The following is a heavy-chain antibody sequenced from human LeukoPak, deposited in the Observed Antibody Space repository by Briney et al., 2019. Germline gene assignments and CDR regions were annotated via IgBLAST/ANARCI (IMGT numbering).Heavy chain of an antibody. Sequence: GGSLRLSCAASGFTFSSYWMHWVRQAPGKGLVWVSRISKDGSCTYYADSVKGRFTISRDNAKNTLYLQMNSLRAEDTAVYYCARDEVGVGATHDYWGQGTLVTVSS. V-gene: IGHV3-74*01. CDR3: ARDEVGVGATHDY. J-gene: IGHJ4*02. CDR2: ISKDGSCT. D-gene: IGHD1-26*01. CDR1: GFTFSSYW.